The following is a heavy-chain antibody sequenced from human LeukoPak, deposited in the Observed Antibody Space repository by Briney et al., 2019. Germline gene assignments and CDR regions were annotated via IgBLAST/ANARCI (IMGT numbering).Heavy chain of an antibody. CDR3: ARPGSAPYFF. V-gene: IGHV3-74*01. CDR1: GFTFSSYW. D-gene: IGHD1-14*01. Sequence: GGSLRLSCVASGFTFSSYWMHWVRRAPGKGLVWVSHINSDGSSTNYADSVKGRFTISRDNAKKTLYLQMNSLRDEDTAVYYCARPGSAPYFFWGQGTLVTVSS. CDR2: INSDGSST. J-gene: IGHJ4*02.